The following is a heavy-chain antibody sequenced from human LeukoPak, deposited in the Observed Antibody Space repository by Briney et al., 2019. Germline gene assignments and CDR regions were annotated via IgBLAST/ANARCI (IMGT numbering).Heavy chain of an antibody. Sequence: GGSLRLSCAASGFTFNNYWMHWVRQAPGKGLVWVSRIKSDGQITNYADSVKGRFTISRDNGKNTLFLQMNSLRAEDAAVYYCVRGNDYGGPHYWGQGTLVTVSS. CDR1: GFTFNNYW. J-gene: IGHJ4*02. CDR3: VRGNDYGGPHY. V-gene: IGHV3-74*01. CDR2: IKSDGQIT. D-gene: IGHD4-23*01.